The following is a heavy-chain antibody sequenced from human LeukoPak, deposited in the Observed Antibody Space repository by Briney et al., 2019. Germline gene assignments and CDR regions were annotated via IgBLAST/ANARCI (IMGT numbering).Heavy chain of an antibody. J-gene: IGHJ3*02. CDR2: IHHDGIT. CDR1: GGSISSSSYF. V-gene: IGHV4-39*07. CDR3: ARGGPRITMIVVVMAGAFDI. Sequence: SETLSLTCTVSGGSISSSSYFWGWIRQPPGKGLEWIGNIHHDGITYYNPSLKSRVTISVDTSKNQFSLKLSSVTAADTAVYYCARGGPRITMIVVVMAGAFDIWGQGTMVTVSS. D-gene: IGHD3-22*01.